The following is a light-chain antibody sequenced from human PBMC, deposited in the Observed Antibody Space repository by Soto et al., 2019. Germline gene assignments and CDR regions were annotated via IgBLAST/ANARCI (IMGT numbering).Light chain of an antibody. CDR3: QQYGSSPPWT. CDR2: GAS. Sequence: EIVLTQSPGTLSLSPGERATLSCRASQSVSSSYLAWYQKKPGQAPRLLIYGASSRATGIPDRFSGSGSGTGFTLTISRLEPEDFAVYYCQQYGSSPPWTFGQGTKVEIK. V-gene: IGKV3-20*01. CDR1: QSVSSSY. J-gene: IGKJ1*01.